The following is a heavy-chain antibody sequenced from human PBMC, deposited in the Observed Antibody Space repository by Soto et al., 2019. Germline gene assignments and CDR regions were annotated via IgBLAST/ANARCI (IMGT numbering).Heavy chain of an antibody. Sequence: SGPTLVNPTQTLTLTCTFSGFSLSTSGVGVGWIRQPPGKALEWLALIYWDDDKRYSPSLKSRLTITKDTSKNQVVLTMTNMDPVDTATYYCARQYYYDSSGYYVDDWGQGTLVTVSS. J-gene: IGHJ4*02. CDR1: GFSLSTSGVG. D-gene: IGHD3-22*01. CDR2: IYWDDDK. V-gene: IGHV2-5*02. CDR3: ARQYYYDSSGYYVDD.